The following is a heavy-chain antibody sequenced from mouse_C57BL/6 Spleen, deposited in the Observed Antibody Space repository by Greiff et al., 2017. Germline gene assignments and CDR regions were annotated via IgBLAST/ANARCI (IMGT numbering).Heavy chain of an antibody. V-gene: IGHV1-55*01. CDR1: GYTFTSYW. D-gene: IGHD1-1*01. J-gene: IGHJ4*01. CDR2: IYPGSGST. Sequence: QVQLQQPGAELVKPGASVKMSCKASGYTFTSYWITWVKQRPGQGLEWIGDIYPGSGSTNYNEKFKSKATLTVDTSSSTAYLQLSSLTSEYSAVYYCARNGSSYDYYAMDYWGQGTSVTVSS. CDR3: ARNGSSYDYYAMDY.